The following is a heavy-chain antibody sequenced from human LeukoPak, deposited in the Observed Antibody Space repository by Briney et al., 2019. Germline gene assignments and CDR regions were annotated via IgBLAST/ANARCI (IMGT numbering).Heavy chain of an antibody. V-gene: IGHV1-2*02. D-gene: IGHD2/OR15-2a*01. Sequence: ASVKVSCKASGYTFTSYGISWVRQAPGQGLEWMGWINPNSGGTNYIQKFQGRVTMTRDTSISTVYMELSRLTSDDTAVYYCARSTTPNENEYFEHWGQGTLVTVSS. CDR2: INPNSGGT. CDR1: GYTFTSYG. CDR3: ARSTTPNENEYFEH. J-gene: IGHJ1*01.